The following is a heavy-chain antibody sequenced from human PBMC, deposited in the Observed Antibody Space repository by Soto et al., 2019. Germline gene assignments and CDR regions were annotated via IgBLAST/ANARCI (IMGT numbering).Heavy chain of an antibody. V-gene: IGHV3-15*01. J-gene: IGHJ4*02. D-gene: IGHD2-15*01. Sequence: GSLRLSCAPSGFTFSHAWMSWVRQAPGKGLEWAGRVRSKSDGGTTDYAAPVKGRFTISRDDSKNTLYLQMNSLKTEDTAVYYCTTEAPGGSNFDYWGQGTLVTVSS. CDR1: GFTFSHAW. CDR2: VRSKSDGGTT. CDR3: TTEAPGGSNFDY.